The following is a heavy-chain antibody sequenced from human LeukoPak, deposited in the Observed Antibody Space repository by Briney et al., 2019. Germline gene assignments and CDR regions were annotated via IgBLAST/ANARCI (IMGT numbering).Heavy chain of an antibody. CDR2: IYYSGST. Sequence: TPSETLSLTCTVSGGSISSGGYYWSWIRQHPGKGLEWIGYIYYSGSTYYNPSLKSRVTISVDTSKNQFSLKLSSVTAADTAVYYCARGSPGKAFDIWGQGTMVTVSS. CDR1: GGSISSGGYY. J-gene: IGHJ3*02. CDR3: ARGSPGKAFDI. V-gene: IGHV4-31*03.